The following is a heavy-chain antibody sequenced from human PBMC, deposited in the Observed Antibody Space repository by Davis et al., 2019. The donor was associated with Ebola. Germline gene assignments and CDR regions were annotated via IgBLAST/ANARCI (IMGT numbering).Heavy chain of an antibody. CDR1: GIIVSSNH. V-gene: IGHV3-53*01. CDR2: FYSRGAI. D-gene: IGHD6-6*01. J-gene: IGHJ4*02. CDR3: ARGLGSSTDY. Sequence: PGGSLRLSCAASGIIVSSNHMSWVRQAPGKGLEWVSTFYSRGAIYYADSVKGRFTISRDNSKNTVLLQMSSLRAEDTAIYYCARGLGSSTDYWGQGTLVTVSS.